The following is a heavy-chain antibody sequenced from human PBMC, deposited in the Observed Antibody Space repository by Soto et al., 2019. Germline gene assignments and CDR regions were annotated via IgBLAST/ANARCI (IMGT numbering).Heavy chain of an antibody. CDR1: GFTLTTYG. Sequence: QVQLVESGGGVVQPGRSLRLSCTASGFTLTTYGMHWVRQAPGKGLEWVAVIWNDGTNKYHADSVKGRFTVSRDNSKXXXXXXXXXXXXXXXXXXXXXXXXXXXXXXXXXXXXXXXXDVWGQGTTVTVSS. V-gene: IGHV3-33*01. CDR2: IWNDGTNK. CDR3: XXXXXXXXXXXXXXXXXXXXDV. J-gene: IGHJ6*02.